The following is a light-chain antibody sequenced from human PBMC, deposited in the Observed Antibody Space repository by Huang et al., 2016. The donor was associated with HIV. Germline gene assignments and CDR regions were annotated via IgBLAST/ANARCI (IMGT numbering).Light chain of an antibody. CDR2: AAS. CDR1: QSVGSN. CDR3: QQHNTWPRT. Sequence: EIVMTQSPATLSVSPGERATLSCRASQSVGSNLAWYQQRRGQAPRLRIDAASTRADGITARFSGRGSGTEFTLNVSSLQSEEFAVYYCQQHNTWPRTFGQGTRV. V-gene: IGKV3-15*01. J-gene: IGKJ1*01.